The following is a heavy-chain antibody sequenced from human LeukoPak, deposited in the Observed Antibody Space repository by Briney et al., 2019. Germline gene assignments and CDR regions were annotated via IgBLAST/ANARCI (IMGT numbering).Heavy chain of an antibody. V-gene: IGHV4-39*01. CDR3: ARWFTGYSSDY. Sequence: SETLSLTCTVSGGSISSSSYWWGWTRQPPGKWLEWIGSIYYSGSTYYNPSLKSRVTISVDTSKNQFSLKLSSVTAADTAVYYCARWFTGYSSDYWGQGTLVTVSS. J-gene: IGHJ4*02. CDR2: IYYSGST. D-gene: IGHD3-9*01. CDR1: GGSISSSSYW.